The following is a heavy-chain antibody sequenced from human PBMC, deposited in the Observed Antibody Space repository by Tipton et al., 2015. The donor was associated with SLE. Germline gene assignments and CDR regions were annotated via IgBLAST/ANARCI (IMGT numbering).Heavy chain of an antibody. CDR2: IYHSGST. D-gene: IGHD2-21*02. CDR1: GYSISSGYY. J-gene: IGHJ4*02. V-gene: IGHV4-38-2*02. Sequence: LRLSCAVSGYSISSGYYWGWIRQPPGKGLEWIGSIYHSGSTYYNPSLKSRVTISVDTSKNQFSLKLSSVTAADTAVYYCARDPPYCGGDCPLDYWGQGTLFTVSS. CDR3: ARDPPYCGGDCPLDY.